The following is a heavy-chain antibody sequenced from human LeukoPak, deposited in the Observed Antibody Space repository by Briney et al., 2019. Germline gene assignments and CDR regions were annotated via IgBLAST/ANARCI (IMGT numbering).Heavy chain of an antibody. CDR1: GYTFTSYY. V-gene: IGHV1-46*01. Sequence: RASVKVSCKASGYTFTSYYMHWVRQAPGQGLEWMGIINPSGGSTSYAQKFQGRVTMTRDTSTSTVYMELSSLRSEDTAMYYCARDWLGGATSYYFDYWGQGTLVTVSS. CDR3: ARDWLGGATSYYFDY. D-gene: IGHD1-26*01. CDR2: INPSGGST. J-gene: IGHJ4*02.